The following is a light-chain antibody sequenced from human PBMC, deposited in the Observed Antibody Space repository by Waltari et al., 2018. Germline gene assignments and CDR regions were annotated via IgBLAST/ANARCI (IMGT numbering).Light chain of an antibody. V-gene: IGLV2-11*01. CDR3: CSYAGSLYL. CDR1: SSDVAGCNL. Sequence: QFALTQPRSVSGSPGQSVTSSCTGASSDVAGCNLVSLYQQPPGKAPKFIIYDVTKRPSGVPDRFSGSKSGNTAPLTISGLQAEDEADYYCCSYAGSLYLFGTGTKVTVL. CDR2: DVT. J-gene: IGLJ1*01.